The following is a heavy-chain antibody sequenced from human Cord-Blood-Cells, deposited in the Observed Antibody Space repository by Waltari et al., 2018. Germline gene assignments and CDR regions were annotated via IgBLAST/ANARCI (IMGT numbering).Heavy chain of an antibody. J-gene: IGHJ2*01. Sequence: QVQLVESGGGVVQPGRSLRLSCAASGFTFSSYGMHWVRQAPGKGLEWVAVISYNGSNKYYADSVKGRFTSSRDNSKSTLYLQMNSRRAEDTAVYYCAKDRRWYFDLWGRGTLVTVSS. CDR2: ISYNGSNK. CDR1: GFTFSSYG. V-gene: IGHV3-30*18. CDR3: AKDRRWYFDL.